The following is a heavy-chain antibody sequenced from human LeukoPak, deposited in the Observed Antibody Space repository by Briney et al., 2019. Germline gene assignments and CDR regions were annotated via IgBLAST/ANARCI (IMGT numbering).Heavy chain of an antibody. CDR2: INPSGGST. V-gene: IGHV1-46*01. J-gene: IGHJ6*02. Sequence: GASVKVSCKASGYTFTSYYMHWVRQAPGQGLEWMGIINPSGGSTSYAQKFQGRVTMTTDTSTSTAYMELRSLRSDDTAVYYCARDAYIVVVPAAIPHLAYIDRGMDVWGQGTTVTVSS. D-gene: IGHD2-2*02. CDR1: GYTFTSYY. CDR3: ARDAYIVVVPAAIPHLAYIDRGMDV.